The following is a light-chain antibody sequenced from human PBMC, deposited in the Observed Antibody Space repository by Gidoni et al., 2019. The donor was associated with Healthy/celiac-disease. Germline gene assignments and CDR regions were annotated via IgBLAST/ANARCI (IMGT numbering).Light chain of an antibody. J-gene: IGKJ5*01. CDR3: QQSYSTPIT. V-gene: IGKV1-39*01. Sequence: DIKMTQSPSSLSASVGDRVTITCRASQIIRSYINCYQKKPGKAPKLLIYASSSLQSGVPSRFSGSLSETDFTLTISSLQPEDFATYYCQQSYSTPITFGQGTRLEIK. CDR2: ASS. CDR1: QIIRSY.